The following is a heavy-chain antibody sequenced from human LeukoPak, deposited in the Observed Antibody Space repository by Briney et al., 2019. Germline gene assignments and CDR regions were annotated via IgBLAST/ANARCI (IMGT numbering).Heavy chain of an antibody. CDR2: IIPIFGTA. J-gene: IGHJ4*02. D-gene: IGHD1-1*01. V-gene: IGHV1-69*13. Sequence: SVTVSFMASGGTFSSYAISWVRQAPGQGLEWMGGIIPIFGTANYAQKFQGRVTITADESTSTAYMELSSLRSEDTAVYYCAREGVLERPAGYFDYWGQGTLVTVSS. CDR3: AREGVLERPAGYFDY. CDR1: GGTFSSYA.